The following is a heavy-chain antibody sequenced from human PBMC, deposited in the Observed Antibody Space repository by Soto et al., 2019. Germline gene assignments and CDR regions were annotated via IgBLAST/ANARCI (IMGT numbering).Heavy chain of an antibody. CDR2: INPSAGST. Sequence: ASVKVSCKASGYTFTSYYMHWVRQAPGQGLEWMGIINPSAGSTSYAQKFQGRVTMTRDTSTSTVYMELSSLRSEDTSVYYCARDREGGYSYGSFQHWGQGTLVTVSS. CDR1: GYTFTSYY. CDR3: ARDREGGYSYGSFQH. J-gene: IGHJ1*01. V-gene: IGHV1-46*03. D-gene: IGHD5-18*01.